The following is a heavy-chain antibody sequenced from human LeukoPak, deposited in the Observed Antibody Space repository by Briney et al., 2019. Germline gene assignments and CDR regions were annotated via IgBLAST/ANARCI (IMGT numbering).Heavy chain of an antibody. V-gene: IGHV4-39*07. Sequence: PSETLSLTCTVSGGSISSSSYYWGWIRQPPGKDLEWIGSIYYSGSTYYNPSLKSRVTISVDTSNNQFSLKLSSVTAADTAVYYCARHMRSSLPYYFDYWGQGTLVTVSS. CDR2: IYYSGST. J-gene: IGHJ4*02. CDR3: ARHMRSSLPYYFDY. D-gene: IGHD6-6*01. CDR1: GGSISSSSYY.